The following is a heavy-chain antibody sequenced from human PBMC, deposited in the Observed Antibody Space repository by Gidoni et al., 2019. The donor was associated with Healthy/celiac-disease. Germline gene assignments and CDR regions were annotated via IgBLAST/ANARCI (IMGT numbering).Heavy chain of an antibody. J-gene: IGHJ5*02. V-gene: IGHV4-59*08. CDR1: GGSISSYY. CDR2: IYYSGST. D-gene: IGHD2-2*01. CDR3: ARLVPAATRFPNWFDP. Sequence: QVQLQESGPGLVKPSETLSLTCPVSGGSISSYYWSWIRQPPGKGLEWIGYIYYSGSTNYNPSLKSRVTISVDTSKNQFSLKLSSVTAADTAVYYCARLVPAATRFPNWFDPWGQGTLVTVSS.